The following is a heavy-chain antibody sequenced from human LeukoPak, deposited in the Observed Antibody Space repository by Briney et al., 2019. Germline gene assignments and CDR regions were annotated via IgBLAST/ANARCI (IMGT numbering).Heavy chain of an antibody. CDR3: ARGCRDGYNYGY. V-gene: IGHV1-8*01. CDR1: GYTFTSYD. J-gene: IGHJ4*02. D-gene: IGHD5-24*01. CDR2: MNPNSGNT. Sequence: APVKVSCKASGYTFTSYDINWVRQATGQGLEWMGWMNPNSGNTGYAQKFQGRVTMTRNTSISTAYMELSSLRSEDTAVYYCARGCRDGYNYGYWGQGTLVTVSS.